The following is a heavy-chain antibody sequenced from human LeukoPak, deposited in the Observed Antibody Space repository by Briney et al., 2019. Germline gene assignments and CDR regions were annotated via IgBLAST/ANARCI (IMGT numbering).Heavy chain of an antibody. Sequence: GGALRLSCAASGFTFSSYAMHWVRQAPGKGLEWVAVISYDGSNKYYADSVKGRFTISRDNSKNTLYLQMNSLRAEDTAVYYCARDMTMVGELLWATFDIWGQGPMVPVSS. CDR3: ARDMTMVGELLWATFDI. V-gene: IGHV3-30-3*01. J-gene: IGHJ3*02. CDR2: ISYDGSNK. CDR1: GFTFSSYA. D-gene: IGHD3-10*02.